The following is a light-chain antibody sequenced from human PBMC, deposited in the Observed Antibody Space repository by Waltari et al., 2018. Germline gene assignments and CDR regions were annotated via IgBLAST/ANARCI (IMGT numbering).Light chain of an antibody. Sequence: ETVMTQSPATLSVSPGERATLSCRTSRTISSNLAWYQQKPGQAPRLLIYGASISATGVPARFSGSGSGTQFTLTIHSLQSEDFAVYYCQQYNNWPPWTFGQGTKVEIK. V-gene: IGKV3-15*01. CDR2: GAS. CDR3: QQYNNWPPWT. J-gene: IGKJ1*01. CDR1: RTISSN.